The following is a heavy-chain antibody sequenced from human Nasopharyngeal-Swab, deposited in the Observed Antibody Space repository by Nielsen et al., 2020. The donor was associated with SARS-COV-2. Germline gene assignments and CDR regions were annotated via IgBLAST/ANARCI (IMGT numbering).Heavy chain of an antibody. D-gene: IGHD6-19*01. V-gene: IGHV3-23*01. CDR2: ISGSGGST. J-gene: IGHJ4*02. Sequence: WIRQPPGKGLEWVSAISGSGGSTYYADSVKGRFTISRDNSKNTLYLQINGLRAEDTAVYYCANGIAVFDYWGQGTLVTVSS. CDR3: ANGIAVFDY.